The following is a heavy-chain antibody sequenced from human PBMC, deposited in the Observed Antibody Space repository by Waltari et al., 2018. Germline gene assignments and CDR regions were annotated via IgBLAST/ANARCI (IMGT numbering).Heavy chain of an antibody. CDR2: IYSGGST. V-gene: IGHV3-66*02. J-gene: IGHJ4*02. D-gene: IGHD2-15*01. CDR1: GFTVTGIH. Sequence: EVQLVESGGGLVQPGGSLRLSCAASGFTVTGIHMSWVRQAPGKGLEWVSVIYSGGSTYYAHCVKGRFTISRDNAKNTLYLQMNSRRAEDTAVYYCARVVMYCSGGSCYSNLLDYWGQGTLVTVSS. CDR3: ARVVMYCSGGSCYSNLLDY.